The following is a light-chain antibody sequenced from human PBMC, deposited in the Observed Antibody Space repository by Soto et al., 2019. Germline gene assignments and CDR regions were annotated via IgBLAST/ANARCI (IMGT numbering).Light chain of an antibody. J-gene: IGKJ5*01. Sequence: EIVLTQSPVTLSLSPGERATLSCRASQNVDMFLAWYQQKPGQAPRLLIYDASNRATGTPARFSGSGSGTDFTLTISSLEPEDFAVYYCQQRRDWPLTFGQGTRLEIK. CDR2: DAS. CDR3: QQRRDWPLT. CDR1: QNVDMF. V-gene: IGKV3-11*01.